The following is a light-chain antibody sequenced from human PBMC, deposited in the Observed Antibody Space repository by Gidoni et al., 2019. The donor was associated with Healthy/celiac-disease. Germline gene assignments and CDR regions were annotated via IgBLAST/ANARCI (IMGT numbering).Light chain of an antibody. Sequence: IVMTQSPDSLAVSLGERATINCKSSQSVLYSSNNKNYLAWYQQKPGQPPKLHIDWASTREAGVPDRFSGSGSGTDFTHTISSLQAEDVAVYYCQQYYSTPQTFGQGTKVEIK. CDR3: QQYYSTPQT. J-gene: IGKJ1*01. CDR1: QSVLYSSNNKNY. CDR2: WAS. V-gene: IGKV4-1*01.